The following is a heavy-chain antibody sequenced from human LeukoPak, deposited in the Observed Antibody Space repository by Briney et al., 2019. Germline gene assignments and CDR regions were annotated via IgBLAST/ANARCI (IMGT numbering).Heavy chain of an antibody. Sequence: SETLSLTCTVSGGSISSYYWSWIRQPPGKGLEWIGYIYYSGSTNYNPSLKSRVIISLDTSKNQIPLKLSSVTAADTAVYYCARVITMVRGVIMHHDAFDIWGQGTTVTVSS. D-gene: IGHD3-10*01. CDR3: ARVITMVRGVIMHHDAFDI. J-gene: IGHJ3*02. V-gene: IGHV4-59*08. CDR1: GGSISSYY. CDR2: IYYSGST.